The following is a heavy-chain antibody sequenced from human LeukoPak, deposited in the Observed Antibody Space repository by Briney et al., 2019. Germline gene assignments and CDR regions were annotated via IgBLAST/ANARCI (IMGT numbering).Heavy chain of an antibody. J-gene: IGHJ4*02. Sequence: GGSLRLFCAASGFTFSSYVMSWVRQAPGKGLEWVSAISGSGGSTYYADSVKGRFTISRDNSKNTLYLQMNSLRAEDTAVYYCAKFYYGDRKNADYWGQGTLVTVSS. CDR3: AKFYYGDRKNADY. D-gene: IGHD4-17*01. CDR1: GFTFSSYV. CDR2: ISGSGGST. V-gene: IGHV3-23*01.